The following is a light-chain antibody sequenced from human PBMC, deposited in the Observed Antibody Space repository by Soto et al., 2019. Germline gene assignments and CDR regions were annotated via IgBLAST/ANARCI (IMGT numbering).Light chain of an antibody. CDR3: CSYAGSYTFVV. V-gene: IGLV2-11*01. Sequence: QSALTQPRSVSGSPGQSVTISCTGTSSDVGGYNYVSWYQQHRGKAPKLMIYDVSKRPSGVPDRFSGSKSGNTASLTISGLQAEDEADYYCCSYAGSYTFVVFGGGTQLTVL. J-gene: IGLJ2*01. CDR2: DVS. CDR1: SSDVGGYNY.